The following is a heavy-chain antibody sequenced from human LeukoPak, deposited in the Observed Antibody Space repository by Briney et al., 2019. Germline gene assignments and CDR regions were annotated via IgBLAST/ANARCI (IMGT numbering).Heavy chain of an antibody. CDR2: ISGSGGTT. V-gene: IGHV3-23*01. CDR1: GFTFSNYA. CDR3: AKDPYRAASGLVDY. D-gene: IGHD1-26*01. Sequence: GGSLRLSCATSGFTFSNYAVSWVRQAPGKGLEWVSSISGSGGTTYYADSVKGRFTISRDNSKDTLYLQMNSLRAEDTAVYYCAKDPYRAASGLVDYWGQGTLVTVSS. J-gene: IGHJ4*02.